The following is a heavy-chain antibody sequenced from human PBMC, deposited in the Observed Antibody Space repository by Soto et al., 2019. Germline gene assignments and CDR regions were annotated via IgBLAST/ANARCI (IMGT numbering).Heavy chain of an antibody. V-gene: IGHV3-33*08. CDR3: ARGEYDYGSGNSNYFYYYGLNV. CDR2: IWFDGSKI. Sequence: HPGGSLRLSCAGSGFTFSSYAMHWVRQAPGRGLEWVALIWFDGSKIYYADSVKGRFSISRDNSNNTLSLQMDSLRAEDSAVYYCARGEYDYGSGNSNYFYYYGLNVWGQGTTVTVSS. CDR1: GFTFSSYA. J-gene: IGHJ6*02. D-gene: IGHD3-10*01.